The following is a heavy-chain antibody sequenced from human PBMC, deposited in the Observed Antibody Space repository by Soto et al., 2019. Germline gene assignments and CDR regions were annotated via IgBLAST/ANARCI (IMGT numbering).Heavy chain of an antibody. CDR2: IIPILGIA. CDR3: ASTGVVAARTGY. D-gene: IGHD2-15*01. J-gene: IGHJ4*02. V-gene: IGHV1-69*02. Sequence: QVQLVQSGAEVKKPGSSVKVSCKASGGTFSSYTISWVRQARGQGLEWMGRIIPILGIANYAQKFQGRVTITADKSTSTAYMELSSLRSEDTAVYYCASTGVVAARTGYWGQGTLVTVSS. CDR1: GGTFSSYT.